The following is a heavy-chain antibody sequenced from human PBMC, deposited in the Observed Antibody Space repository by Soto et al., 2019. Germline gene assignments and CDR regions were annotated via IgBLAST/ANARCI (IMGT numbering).Heavy chain of an antibody. Sequence: SETLSLTCTVSGGSISSGGYYWSWIRQHPGKGLEWIGYIYYSGSTYYNPSLKSRVTISVDTSKNQFSLKLSSVTAADTAVYYCARVVVARYFDLWGRGPLVTVSS. J-gene: IGHJ2*01. CDR3: ARVVVARYFDL. CDR2: IYYSGST. CDR1: GGSISSGGYY. D-gene: IGHD2-15*01. V-gene: IGHV4-31*03.